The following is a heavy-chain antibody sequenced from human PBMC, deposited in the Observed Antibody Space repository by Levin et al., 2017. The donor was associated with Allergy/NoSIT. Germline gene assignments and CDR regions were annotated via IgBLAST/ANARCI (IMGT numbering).Heavy chain of an antibody. CDR2: INPNSGGT. CDR1: GYTFTGYY. Sequence: GESLKISCKASGYTFTGYYMHWVRQAPGQGLEWMGRINPNSGGTNYAQKFQGRVTMTRDTSISTAYMELSRLRSDDTAVYYCARIGYSGYEHYMDVWGKGTTVTVSS. CDR3: ARIGYSGYEHYMDV. J-gene: IGHJ6*03. D-gene: IGHD5-12*01. V-gene: IGHV1-2*06.